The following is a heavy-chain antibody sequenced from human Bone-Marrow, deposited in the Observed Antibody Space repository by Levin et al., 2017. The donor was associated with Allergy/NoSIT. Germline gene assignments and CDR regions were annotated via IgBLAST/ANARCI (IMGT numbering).Heavy chain of an antibody. CDR2: INAGDGNT. V-gene: IGHV1-3*01. J-gene: IGHJ6*02. Sequence: ASVKVSCKTSGYPFTTYGIHWMRQAPGQRPEWMGWINAGDGNTKYSPKFQGRVTITGDTSASTVYIELSSLRSEDTAVYFCARPIPGSSWGYYGMDVWGQGTTVTVSS. D-gene: IGHD6-13*01. CDR1: GYPFTTYG. CDR3: ARPIPGSSWGYYGMDV.